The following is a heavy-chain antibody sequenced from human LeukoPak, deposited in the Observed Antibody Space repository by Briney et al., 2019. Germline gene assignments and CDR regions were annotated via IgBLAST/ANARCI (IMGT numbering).Heavy chain of an antibody. Sequence: SETLSLTCSVSGGSFSSSYWNWIRQTPGKGLEWVGYIFYSGSTNYIPSLKRRGTISIHTSKNQFSLKLSSVTAADTGVYYCARGLEELDIWGQGTMVTVSS. J-gene: IGHJ3*02. CDR1: GGSFSSSY. CDR3: ARGLEELDI. CDR2: IFYSGST. V-gene: IGHV4-59*01.